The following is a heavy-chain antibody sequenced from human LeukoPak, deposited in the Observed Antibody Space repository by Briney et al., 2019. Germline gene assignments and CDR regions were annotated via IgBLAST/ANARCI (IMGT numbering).Heavy chain of an antibody. CDR3: ARSIAAADGGVYYYMDV. CDR2: ISSSGTTI. Sequence: GGSLRLSCAASGFTFRNYGLTWVRQAPGKGLEWISYISSSGTTIYYTDSVKGRLTISRDNAKNSLYLQMNSLRAEDTAVYFCARSIAAADGGVYYYMDVWGKGTTVTISS. V-gene: IGHV3-48*03. J-gene: IGHJ6*03. CDR1: GFTFRNYG. D-gene: IGHD6-25*01.